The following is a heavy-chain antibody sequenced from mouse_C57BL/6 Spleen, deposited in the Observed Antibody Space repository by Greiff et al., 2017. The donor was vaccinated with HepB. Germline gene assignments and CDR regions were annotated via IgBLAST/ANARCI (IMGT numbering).Heavy chain of an antibody. V-gene: IGHV1-42*01. J-gene: IGHJ2*01. Sequence: VQLQQSGPELVKPGASVKISCKASGYSFTGYYMNWVKQSPEKSLEWIGEINPSTGGTTYNQKFKAKATLTVDKSSSTAYMQLKSLTSEDSAVYYCARVLRWGYFDYWGQGTTLTVSS. CDR3: ARVLRWGYFDY. CDR1: GYSFTGYY. D-gene: IGHD1-1*01. CDR2: INPSTGGT.